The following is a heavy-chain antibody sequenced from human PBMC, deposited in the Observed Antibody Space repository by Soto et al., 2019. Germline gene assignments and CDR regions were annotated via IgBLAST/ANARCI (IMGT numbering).Heavy chain of an antibody. CDR2: ISHRGST. Sequence: QVHLQESGPRLVRPSGTLVLTCAVSGDSLSSAKWWTWVRQPPGKGLEWIGEISHRGSTNYSPSFKSRLTLSVDTTKTQFYLRLTSVTAADTAVYYCAAVPLTSGVVSGRFDPWGQGIKVTVSS. CDR3: AAVPLTSGVVSGRFDP. V-gene: IGHV4-4*02. D-gene: IGHD3-3*01. J-gene: IGHJ5*02. CDR1: GDSLSSAKW.